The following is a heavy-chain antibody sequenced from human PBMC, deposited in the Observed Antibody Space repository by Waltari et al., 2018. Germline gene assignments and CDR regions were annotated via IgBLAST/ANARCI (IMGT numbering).Heavy chain of an antibody. CDR3: ARGRIAAAVTGGDAFDI. Sequence: QVQLQESGPGLVKPSETLSLTCPVSGGSISSYYWSWIRQPPGKGLEWIGYIYYSGSTNYNPSLKSRVTISVDTSKNQFSLKLSSVTAADTAVYYCARGRIAAAVTGGDAFDIWGQGTMVTVSS. CDR1: GGSISSYY. CDR2: IYYSGST. J-gene: IGHJ3*02. D-gene: IGHD6-13*01. V-gene: IGHV4-59*01.